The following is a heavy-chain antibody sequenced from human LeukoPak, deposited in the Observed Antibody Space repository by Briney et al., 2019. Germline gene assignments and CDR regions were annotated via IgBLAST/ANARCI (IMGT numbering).Heavy chain of an antibody. D-gene: IGHD2-15*01. J-gene: IGHJ4*02. Sequence: GGSLRLSCAASGFTYPNFAMSWVRQAPGKGLEWVSAISGRGGSTYYADAVKGRFTISRDNSKNTLYLQMNSLSAEDTAEYYRAKGETEGGGLAHAYWGQGTLVTVSS. CDR3: AKGETEGGGLAHAY. CDR1: GFTYPNFA. V-gene: IGHV3-23*01. CDR2: ISGRGGST.